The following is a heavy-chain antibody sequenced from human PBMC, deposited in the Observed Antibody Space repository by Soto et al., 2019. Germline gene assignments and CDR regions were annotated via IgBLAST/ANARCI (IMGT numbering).Heavy chain of an antibody. CDR1: GGSFSGYY. CDR2: INHSGST. Sequence: SETLSLTCAVYGGSFSGYYWSWIRQPPGEGLEWIGEINHSGSTNYNPSLKSRVTISVDTSKNQFSLKLSSVTAADTAVYYCARAAGGYSYGLTFYYYYYMDVWGKGTTVTVSS. J-gene: IGHJ6*03. D-gene: IGHD5-18*01. V-gene: IGHV4-34*01. CDR3: ARAAGGYSYGLTFYYYYYMDV.